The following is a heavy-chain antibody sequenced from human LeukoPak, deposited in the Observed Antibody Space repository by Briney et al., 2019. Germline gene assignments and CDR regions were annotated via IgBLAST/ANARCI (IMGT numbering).Heavy chain of an antibody. Sequence: GGSLRLSCAASGFTFSSYAMHWVRQAPGKGLEYVSAISSNGGSTYYANSVNGRFTISRDNSKNTLYLQMGSLSAEDMAVSYCARAASRVGSSSLGYWGQGTLVTVSS. CDR1: GFTFSSYA. V-gene: IGHV3-64*01. CDR3: ARAASRVGSSSLGY. D-gene: IGHD6-13*01. CDR2: ISSNGGST. J-gene: IGHJ4*02.